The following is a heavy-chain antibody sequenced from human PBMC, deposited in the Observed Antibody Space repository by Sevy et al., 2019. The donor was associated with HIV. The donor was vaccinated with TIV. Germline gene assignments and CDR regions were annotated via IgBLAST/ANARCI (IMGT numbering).Heavy chain of an antibody. CDR3: ARAGYCSSTSCYRRGYGMDV. V-gene: IGHV3-7*03. CDR2: IKQDGSEK. J-gene: IGHJ6*02. D-gene: IGHD2-2*01. CDR1: GFTFSSYW. Sequence: GGSLRLSCAASGFTFSSYWMSWVRQAPGKGLEWVANIKQDGSEKYHVDSVKGRFTISRDNAKNLLYLQMNSLRAEDTAVYYCARAGYCSSTSCYRRGYGMDVWGQGTTVTVSS.